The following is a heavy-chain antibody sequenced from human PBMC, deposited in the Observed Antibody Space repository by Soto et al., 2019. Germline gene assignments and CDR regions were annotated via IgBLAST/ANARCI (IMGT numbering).Heavy chain of an antibody. CDR1: GGSISSSSYY. V-gene: IGHV4-39*01. CDR2: IYYSGST. D-gene: IGHD6-6*01. CDR3: ARTPQLSSIAARPGIFDY. J-gene: IGHJ4*02. Sequence: SETLSLTCTVSGGSISSSSYYWGWIRQPPGKGLEWIGSIYYSGSTYYNPSLKSRATISVDTSKNQFSLKLSSVTAADTAVYYCARTPQLSSIAARPGIFDYWGQGTLVTVSS.